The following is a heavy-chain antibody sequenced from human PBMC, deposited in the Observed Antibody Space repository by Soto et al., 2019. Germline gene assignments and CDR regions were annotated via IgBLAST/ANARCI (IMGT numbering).Heavy chain of an antibody. J-gene: IGHJ4*02. CDR2: ISGSGGST. V-gene: IGHV3-23*01. Sequence: GGSLRLSCAASGFTFSSYAMSWVRQAPGKGLEWVSAISGSGGSTYYADSVKGRFTISRDNSKNTLYLQMNSLRAEDTAVYYCAKASPRYCSGGSCPYYFDYWGQGTLVTVSS. CDR1: GFTFSSYA. D-gene: IGHD2-15*01. CDR3: AKASPRYCSGGSCPYYFDY.